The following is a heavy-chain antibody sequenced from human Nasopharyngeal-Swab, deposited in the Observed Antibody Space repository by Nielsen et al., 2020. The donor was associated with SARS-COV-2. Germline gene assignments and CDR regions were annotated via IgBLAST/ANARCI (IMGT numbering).Heavy chain of an antibody. D-gene: IGHD3-16*02. J-gene: IGHJ3*02. CDR3: ARGEFGGVIVLDAFDI. CDR2: IYYSGST. CDR1: GGSISSGGYY. V-gene: IGHV4-31*03. Sequence: TLSLTGTVSGGSISSGGYYWSWIRQHPGKGLEWIGYIYYSGSTYYNPSLKSRVTISVDTSKNQFSLKLSSVTAADTAVYYCARGEFGGVIVLDAFDIWGQGTMVTVSS.